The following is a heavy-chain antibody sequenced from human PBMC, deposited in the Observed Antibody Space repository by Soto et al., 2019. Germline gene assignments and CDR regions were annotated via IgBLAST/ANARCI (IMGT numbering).Heavy chain of an antibody. D-gene: IGHD6-19*01. V-gene: IGHV3-7*05. J-gene: IGHJ4*02. Sequence: PGGSLRLSCAASGFTFSSYWMSWVRQAPGKGLEWVANIKQDGSEKYYVDSVKGRFTISRDNAKNSLYLQMNSLRAEDTAVYYCARDDAVASTSFDYWGQGTLVTVSS. CDR1: GFTFSSYW. CDR3: ARDDAVASTSFDY. CDR2: IKQDGSEK.